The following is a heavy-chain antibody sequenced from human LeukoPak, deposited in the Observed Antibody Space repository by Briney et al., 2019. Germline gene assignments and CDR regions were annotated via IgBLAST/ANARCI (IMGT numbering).Heavy chain of an antibody. Sequence: GASVKVSCKASGYTFTGYYMHWVRQAPGQGLEWMGWINPNSGGTNYAQKFQGRVSMTRDTSISTAYMELSRLRSDATAVYYCARVRLAYMVRGVQNYFDYWGQGTLVTVSS. D-gene: IGHD3-10*01. CDR1: GYTFTGYY. CDR2: INPNSGGT. J-gene: IGHJ4*02. V-gene: IGHV1-2*02. CDR3: ARVRLAYMVRGVQNYFDY.